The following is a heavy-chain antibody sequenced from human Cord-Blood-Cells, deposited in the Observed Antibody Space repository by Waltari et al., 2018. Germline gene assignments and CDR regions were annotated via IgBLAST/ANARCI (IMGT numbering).Heavy chain of an antibody. CDR1: VITFGDYY. Sequence: QVQLVEAGGGLVTPVGSLRHASAASVITFGDYYMRQTPQAPREGLEWVSYISSNGSTLYYADYGNGRFTNSRDNANNSLYLQMNSLRAEDTAVYYCERGVMRAGRRHDGGYFDLWGRGTLVTVSS. J-gene: IGHJ2*01. CDR2: ISSNGSTL. D-gene: IGHD3-16*01. CDR3: ERGVMRAGRRHDGGYFDL. V-gene: IGHV3-11*01.